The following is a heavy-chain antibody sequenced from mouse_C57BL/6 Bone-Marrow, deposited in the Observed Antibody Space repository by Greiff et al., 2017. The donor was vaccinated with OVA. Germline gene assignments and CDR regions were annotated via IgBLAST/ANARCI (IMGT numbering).Heavy chain of an antibody. D-gene: IGHD5-5*01. CDR3: ASYPYAMDY. CDR1: GFSLTSYG. J-gene: IGHJ4*01. CDR2: IWSGGST. V-gene: IGHV2-2*01. Sequence: VQGVESGPGLVQPSQSLSITCTVSGFSLTSYGVHWVRQSPGKGLEWLGVIWSGGSTDYNAAFISRLSISKDNFKSQVFFKMNRLQADDTAINDCASYPYAMDYWGQGTAVTVSS.